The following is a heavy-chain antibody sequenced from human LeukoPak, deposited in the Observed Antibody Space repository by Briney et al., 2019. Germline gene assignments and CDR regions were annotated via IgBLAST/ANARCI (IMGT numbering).Heavy chain of an antibody. V-gene: IGHV4-39*07. CDR2: IYYSGST. D-gene: IGHD6-13*01. CDR3: ARGPYSSSWSFDY. Sequence: TSETLSLTCTVSGGSISSSNYYWGWIRQPPGKGLEWIGNIYYSGSTYYNPSLKSRVTISIDTSKNQFSLKLTSVTPADTAVYFCARGPYSSSWSFDYWGQGLLLTVSS. CDR1: GGSISSSNYY. J-gene: IGHJ4*02.